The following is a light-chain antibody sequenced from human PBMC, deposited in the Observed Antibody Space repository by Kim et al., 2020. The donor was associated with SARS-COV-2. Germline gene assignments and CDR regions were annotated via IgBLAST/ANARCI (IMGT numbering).Light chain of an antibody. CDR2: RNH. V-gene: IGLV1-47*01. J-gene: IGLJ3*02. CDR3: ASWDDGLNGPV. CDR1: KSNIGNNF. Sequence: GQSVTSSCSGSKSNIGNNFVYWYQQFPGAAPKLLVYRNHERPSGVPDRFSGSKSDTSASLAITGLRSADEADYYCASWDDGLNGPVFGGGTQLTVL.